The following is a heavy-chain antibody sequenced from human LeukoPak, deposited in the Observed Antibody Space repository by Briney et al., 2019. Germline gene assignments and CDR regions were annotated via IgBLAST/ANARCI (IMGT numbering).Heavy chain of an antibody. J-gene: IGHJ4*02. CDR1: GFTFSGYS. D-gene: IGHD3-10*01. V-gene: IGHV3-21*01. Sequence: GGSLRLSCAASGFTFSGYSMNWVRQAPGKGLEWVSSISSSSSYIYYADSVKGRFTISRDNAKNSLYLQMNSLRAEDTAVYYCARDLVRGVIDDYWGQGTLVTVSS. CDR3: ARDLVRGVIDDY. CDR2: ISSSSSYI.